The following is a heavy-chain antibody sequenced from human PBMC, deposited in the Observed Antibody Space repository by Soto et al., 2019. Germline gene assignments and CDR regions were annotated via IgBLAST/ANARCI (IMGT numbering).Heavy chain of an antibody. CDR2: INSDGSTT. CDR3: ARVGYYHSSGYFREYYTDY. CDR1: GFYFSSYW. D-gene: IGHD3-22*01. J-gene: IGHJ4*02. Sequence: GGSLRLSCAASGFYFSSYWMHWVRQAPGKGLVWVSHINSDGSTTSYADSVKGQFTISRDNAKNTLYLQMNSLRADDTAVYYCARVGYYHSSGYFREYYTDYWGQGTLVTVSS. V-gene: IGHV3-74*01.